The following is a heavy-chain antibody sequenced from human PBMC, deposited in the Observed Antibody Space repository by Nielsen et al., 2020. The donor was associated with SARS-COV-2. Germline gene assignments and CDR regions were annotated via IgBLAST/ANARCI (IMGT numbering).Heavy chain of an antibody. V-gene: IGHV4-59*01. CDR3: ARDRLFNYPPDY. D-gene: IGHD3-22*01. CDR1: GGSISSYY. Sequence: SETLSLTCTVSGGSISSYYWSWIRQPPGKGLEWIGYIYYSGSTNYNPSLKSRVTISVDTSKNQFSLKLSSVTAADTAVYYCARDRLFNYPPDYWGQGTLVTVSS. CDR2: IYYSGST. J-gene: IGHJ4*02.